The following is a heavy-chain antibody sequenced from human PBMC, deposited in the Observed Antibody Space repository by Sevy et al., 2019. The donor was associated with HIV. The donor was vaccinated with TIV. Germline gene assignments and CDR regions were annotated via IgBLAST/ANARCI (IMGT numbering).Heavy chain of an antibody. CDR1: GGSIINYY. D-gene: IGHD3-16*01. CDR3: AGGKVPFSYYYGMDV. CDR2: IDYSGKT. J-gene: IGHJ6*02. Sequence: SETLSLTCSVSGGSIINYYWTWIRQPPGKGLEWIGYIDYSGKTNYNPSLKSRVIISVDMSKNPYSLKLSSVTAADTAIYYCAGGKVPFSYYYGMDVWGQGTTVTVSS. V-gene: IGHV4-59*01.